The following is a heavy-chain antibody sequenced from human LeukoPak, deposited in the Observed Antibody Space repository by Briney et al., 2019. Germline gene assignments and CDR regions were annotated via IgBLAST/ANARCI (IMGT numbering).Heavy chain of an antibody. CDR3: ASGWAYYDFWSGPGGDAFDI. J-gene: IGHJ3*02. CDR2: ISTYNANT. V-gene: IGHV1-18*01. CDR1: GYTFTRNG. Sequence: ASVKVSCKASGYTFTRNGISWVRQAPGQGLEWMGWISTYNANTNYAQKFQGRVTMTRDTSTSTVYMELSSLRSEDTAVYYCASGWAYYDFWSGPGGDAFDIWGQGTMVTVSS. D-gene: IGHD3-3*01.